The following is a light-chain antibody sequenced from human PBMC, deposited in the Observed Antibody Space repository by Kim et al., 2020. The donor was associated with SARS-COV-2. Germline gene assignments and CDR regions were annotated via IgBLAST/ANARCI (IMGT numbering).Light chain of an antibody. J-gene: IGKJ1*01. V-gene: IGKV3D-15*01. Sequence: VSPGERATLSCRASESVRNKLAWYQHRPGQSPRLLIYGASSRATGIPGRFSGSGSGTDFALTINSLQSEDFAIYYCQLYNDWPWTFGQGTKVDIK. CDR1: ESVRNK. CDR3: QLYNDWPWT. CDR2: GAS.